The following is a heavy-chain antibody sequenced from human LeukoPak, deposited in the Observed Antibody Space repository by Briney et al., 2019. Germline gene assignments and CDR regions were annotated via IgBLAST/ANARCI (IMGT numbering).Heavy chain of an antibody. J-gene: IGHJ5*02. CDR1: GFTFSSYW. D-gene: IGHD6-13*01. CDR2: IKQDGSEK. V-gene: IGHV3-7*01. CDR3: ARMWSTATSGWNWFDP. Sequence: PGGSLRLSCAASGFTFSSYWMSWVRQAPGKGLEWVANIKQDGSEKYYVDSVKGRFTISRDNAKNSLYLQMNSLRAEDTAVYYCARMWSTATSGWNWFDPWGQGTLVTVSS.